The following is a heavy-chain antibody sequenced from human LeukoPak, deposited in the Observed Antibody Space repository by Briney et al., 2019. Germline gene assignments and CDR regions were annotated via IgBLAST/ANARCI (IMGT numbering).Heavy chain of an antibody. Sequence: PGGSLRLSCAASEFSVGSNYMTWVRRAPGKGLEWVSLIYSGGSTYYADSVKGRFTISRDNSKNTLYLQMNSLRAEDTAVYYCARRAGAYSRPYDYWGQGTLVTVSS. V-gene: IGHV3-66*04. D-gene: IGHD4/OR15-4a*01. CDR1: EFSVGSNY. J-gene: IGHJ4*02. CDR2: IYSGGST. CDR3: ARRAGAYSRPYDY.